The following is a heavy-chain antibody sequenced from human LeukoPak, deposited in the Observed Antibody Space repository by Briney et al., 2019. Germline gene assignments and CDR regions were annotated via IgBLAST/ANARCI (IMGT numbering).Heavy chain of an antibody. J-gene: IGHJ4*02. CDR2: IRYDGSNK. D-gene: IGHD4-17*01. CDR1: GFTFSSYG. V-gene: IGHV3-30*02. Sequence: GGSLRLSCAASGFTFSSYGMHWVRQAPGKGLEWVAFIRYDGSNKYYADSVKGRFTISRDNSKNTLYLQMNSLRAEDTAVYYCAKAALRATPLPFDYWGQGTLATVSS. CDR3: AKAALRATPLPFDY.